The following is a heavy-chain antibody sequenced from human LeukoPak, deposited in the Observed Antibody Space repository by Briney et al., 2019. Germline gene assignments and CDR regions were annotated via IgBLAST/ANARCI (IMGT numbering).Heavy chain of an antibody. Sequence: GGSLRLSCAASGFTFSFYWMTRVRQAPGKGQEWVANIKQDGSEKYYVDSVKGRFTISRDNAKNSLYLQMNSLRAEDTAVYYCATYYYDGSGLIWGQGTLVTVPS. CDR2: IKQDGSEK. CDR1: GFTFSFYW. CDR3: ATYYYDGSGLI. V-gene: IGHV3-7*01. J-gene: IGHJ4*02. D-gene: IGHD3-22*01.